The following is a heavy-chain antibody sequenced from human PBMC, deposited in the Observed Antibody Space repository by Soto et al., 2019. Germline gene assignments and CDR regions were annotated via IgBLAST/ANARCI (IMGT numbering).Heavy chain of an antibody. CDR3: ARDYGGNSLDY. Sequence: QVQLVESGGGVVQPGRSLRLSCAASGFTFSSYGMHWVRQAPGKGLEWVAVIWYDGRNKYYADSVKGRFTISRDNSKNTLYLQMNSLRAEDTAVYYCARDYGGNSLDYWGQGTLVTVSS. CDR1: GFTFSSYG. J-gene: IGHJ4*02. V-gene: IGHV3-33*01. D-gene: IGHD4-17*01. CDR2: IWYDGRNK.